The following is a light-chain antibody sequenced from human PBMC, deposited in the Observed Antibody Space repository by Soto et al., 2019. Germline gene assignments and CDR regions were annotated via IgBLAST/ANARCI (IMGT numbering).Light chain of an antibody. CDR1: QSVSSY. Sequence: EIVLTQSPATLSLSPGERATLSCRASQSVSSYLAWYQQKPGQAPRPLIYDASNRATGIPARFSGSGSGTVFTLTISSLEPEDFAIYYCQQRSNWPPVTFGGGTKVEIK. V-gene: IGKV3-11*01. CDR2: DAS. J-gene: IGKJ4*01. CDR3: QQRSNWPPVT.